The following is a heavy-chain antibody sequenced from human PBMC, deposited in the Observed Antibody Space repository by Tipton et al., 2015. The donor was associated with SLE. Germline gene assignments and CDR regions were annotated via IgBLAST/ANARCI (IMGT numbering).Heavy chain of an antibody. CDR2: IYHSGIT. Sequence: TLSLTCTVSGGSIRSYYWTWIRQPPGKRLEWIAYIYHSGITNYNPSLQSRVTISVDMSKNQFSLKLSSVTAADTAVYYCARDPRRDTVFGVVTSHYYFDYLGQGTLVTVSS. CDR3: ARDPRRDTVFGVVTSHYYFDY. D-gene: IGHD3-3*01. J-gene: IGHJ4*02. CDR1: GGSIRSYY. V-gene: IGHV4-59*12.